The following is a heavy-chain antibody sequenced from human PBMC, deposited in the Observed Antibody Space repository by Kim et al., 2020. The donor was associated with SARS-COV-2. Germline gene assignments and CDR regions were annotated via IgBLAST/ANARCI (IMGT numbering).Heavy chain of an antibody. Sequence: GGSLRLSCAASGFTFSSYGMHWVRQAPGKGLEWVAVIWYDGSNNYYADSVKGRFTISRDNSRNTLYLQINSLRAEDTAVYYCARGRGHYDYYFYYWGQG. CDR2: IWYDGSNN. V-gene: IGHV3-33*01. D-gene: IGHD4-17*01. CDR3: ARGRGHYDYYFYY. CDR1: GFTFSSYG. J-gene: IGHJ4*02.